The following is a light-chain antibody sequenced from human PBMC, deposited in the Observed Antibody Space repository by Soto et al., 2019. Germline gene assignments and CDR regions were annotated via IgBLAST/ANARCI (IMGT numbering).Light chain of an antibody. J-gene: IGLJ1*01. CDR1: GSNIGAGYD. V-gene: IGLV1-40*01. CDR3: QSYDSSPSGYV. CDR2: ANI. Sequence: QSVLTHPPSVSWAPGQRVTISCTGSGSNIGAGYDVHWYQQLPGTAPKPLIFANINRPSGVPDRFSGSKSGTSASLAITGLRAEDEADYYCQSYDSSPSGYVFGTGTKVTVL.